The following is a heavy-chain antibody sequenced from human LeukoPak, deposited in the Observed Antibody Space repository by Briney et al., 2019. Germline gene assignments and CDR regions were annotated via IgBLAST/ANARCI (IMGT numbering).Heavy chain of an antibody. J-gene: IGHJ4*01. V-gene: IGHV3-74*01. D-gene: IGHD2-2*01. CDR1: GFTYSNYW. CDR2: INPDGTTT. CDR3: ATDLSCTTADR. Sequence: PGGSLRLSCVGSGFTYSNYWMHSVRQAPGKGPVWVSRINPDGTTTDYADSVKGRFTISRDNAKNLLYLQMNGLIADDPAVYNSATDLSCTTADRWGHGTLVTVSS.